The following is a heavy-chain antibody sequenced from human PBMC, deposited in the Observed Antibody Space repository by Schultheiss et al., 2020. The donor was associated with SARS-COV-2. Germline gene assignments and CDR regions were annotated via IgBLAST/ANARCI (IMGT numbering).Heavy chain of an antibody. J-gene: IGHJ3*02. V-gene: IGHV4-4*02. CDR1: GGSISSSNW. Sequence: GSLRLSCAVSGGSISSSNWWSWVRQPPGKGLEWIGYIYYSGSTYYNPSLKSRVTISVDTSKNQFSLKLSSMTAADTAVYYCAREGLGYCSGGSCYAAFDIWGQGTMVTVSS. D-gene: IGHD2-15*01. CDR3: AREGLGYCSGGSCYAAFDI. CDR2: IYYSGST.